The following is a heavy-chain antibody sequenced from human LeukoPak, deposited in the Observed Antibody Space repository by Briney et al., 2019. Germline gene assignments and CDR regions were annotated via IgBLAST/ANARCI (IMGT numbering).Heavy chain of an antibody. J-gene: IGHJ2*01. CDR3: ARSGSWEWLSTIYWYFDL. CDR2: MNPNTGNT. Sequence: EASVKVSCKASGYTFTSYDINWVRQATGQGLEWMGWMNPNTGNTAYAQRFKGRVTITRNTSISTVYMELSSLRSEDTAVYYCARSGSWEWLSTIYWYFDLWGRGTLVTVSS. D-gene: IGHD2-2*01. CDR1: GYTFTSYD. V-gene: IGHV1-8*03.